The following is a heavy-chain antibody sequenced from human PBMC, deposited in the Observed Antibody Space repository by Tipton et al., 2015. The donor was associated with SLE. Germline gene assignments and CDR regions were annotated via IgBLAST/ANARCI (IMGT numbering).Heavy chain of an antibody. Sequence: QSGAEVKKPGSSVKVSCKASGGTFSSHVITWVRQAPGQGLDWMGRIIPIFGTANYAQKLQGRVTMTTDTSTSTAYMELRSLRSDDTAVYYCARAYCSGASCYSDYYYYGMDVWGQGTTVTVSS. J-gene: IGHJ6*02. CDR2: IIPIFGTA. CDR3: ARAYCSGASCYSDYYYYGMDV. CDR1: GGTFSSHV. V-gene: IGHV1-69*05. D-gene: IGHD2-15*01.